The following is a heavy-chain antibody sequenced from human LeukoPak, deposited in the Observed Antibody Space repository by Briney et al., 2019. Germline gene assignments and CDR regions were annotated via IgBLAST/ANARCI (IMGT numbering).Heavy chain of an antibody. CDR3: ARQRGYYMDV. CDR2: IYPGDSDT. V-gene: IGHV5-51*01. J-gene: IGHJ6*03. CDR1: GYSFSNYW. Sequence: GASLKISCQSSGYSFSNYWIGWVRQMPGKGLDWMGIIYPGDSDTRHSPSFQGQVTISADKSISTAYLQWSSLKASDTAIYHCARQRGYYMDVWGQGTTVTVSS.